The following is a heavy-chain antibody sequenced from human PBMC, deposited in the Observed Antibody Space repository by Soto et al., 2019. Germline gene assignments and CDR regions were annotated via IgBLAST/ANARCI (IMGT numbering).Heavy chain of an antibody. CDR1: GFTFSSYW. J-gene: IGHJ4*01. V-gene: IGHV3-74*01. Sequence: EVQLVQSGGGLVQPGGSLRLSCAASGFTFSSYWMHWVRQAPGKGLVWVSRINSDGSSTSYADSVKGRFTSSRDNAKRTLYLHMQTLRAEATAVYYCVRTSLVVAAATGEDYWGDGTLCYVSS. D-gene: IGHD2-15*01. CDR3: VRTSLVVAAATGEDY. CDR2: INSDGSST.